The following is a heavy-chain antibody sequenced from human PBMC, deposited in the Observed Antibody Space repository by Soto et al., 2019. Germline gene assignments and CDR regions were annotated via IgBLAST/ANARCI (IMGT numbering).Heavy chain of an antibody. Sequence: GGSLRLSCAASGFVFSGYWMHWVRQTPGKGLVWVSRISSGGTSISYEDSVKGRFTISRDNAKNTLYLQMNSLRAEDTAVYYCSCGYYSYYFDYWGQGTLVTVSS. CDR2: ISSGGTSI. D-gene: IGHD3-22*01. CDR3: SCGYYSYYFDY. J-gene: IGHJ4*02. CDR1: GFVFSGYW. V-gene: IGHV3-74*01.